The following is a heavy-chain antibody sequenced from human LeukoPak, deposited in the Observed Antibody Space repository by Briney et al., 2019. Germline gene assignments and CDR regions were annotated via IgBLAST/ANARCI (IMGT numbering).Heavy chain of an antibody. J-gene: IGHJ4*02. V-gene: IGHV3-33*08. Sequence: GGSLRLSCAASGFTFSSYWMSWVRQAPGKGLEWVAVIWYDGSNKYYADSVKGRFTISRDNSKNTLYLQMNSLRAEDTAVYYCARNRAGNYFDYWGQGTLVTVSS. CDR1: GFTFSSYW. D-gene: IGHD1-14*01. CDR2: IWYDGSNK. CDR3: ARNRAGNYFDY.